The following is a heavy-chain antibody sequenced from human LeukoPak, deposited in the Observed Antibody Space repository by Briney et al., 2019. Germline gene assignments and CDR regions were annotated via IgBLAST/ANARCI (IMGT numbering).Heavy chain of an antibody. J-gene: IGHJ4*02. V-gene: IGHV4-59*12. D-gene: IGHD3-10*01. CDR3: ARDPYYYGSGSTFDY. CDR2: FYYSGST. CDR1: GGSISSYY. Sequence: RSETLSLTCTVSGGSISSYYWSWIRQPPGEGLEWIGYFYYSGSTNYNPSLKSRVTISVDTSKNQFSPKLSSVTAADTAVYYCARDPYYYGSGSTFDYWGQGTLVTVSS.